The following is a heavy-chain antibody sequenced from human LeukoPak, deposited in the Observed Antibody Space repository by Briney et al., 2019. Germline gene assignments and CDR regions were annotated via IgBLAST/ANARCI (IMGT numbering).Heavy chain of an antibody. V-gene: IGHV4-34*01. CDR1: GFTFSSYW. J-gene: IGHJ5*02. D-gene: IGHD3-10*01. CDR2: INHSGST. Sequence: PGGSLRLSCAASGFTFSSYWMSWIRQPPGKGLEWIGEINHSGSTNYNPSLKSRVTISVDTSKNQFSLKLSSVTAADTAVYYYARGPLYYYGSGSYYKRNWFDPWGQGTLVTVSS. CDR3: ARGPLYYYGSGSYYKRNWFDP.